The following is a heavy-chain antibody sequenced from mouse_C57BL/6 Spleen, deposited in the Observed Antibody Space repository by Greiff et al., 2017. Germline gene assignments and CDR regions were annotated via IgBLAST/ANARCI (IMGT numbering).Heavy chain of an antibody. CDR2: IYPGSGNT. D-gene: IGHD1-1*01. CDR1: GYTFTDYY. J-gene: IGHJ1*03. CDR3: ARDYGRGGYFDV. V-gene: IGHV1-76*01. Sequence: VQLVESGAELVRPGASVKLSCKASGYTFTDYYINWVKQRPGQGLEWIARIYPGSGNTYYNEKFKGKATLTAEKSSSTAYMQLSSLTSEDSAVYFCARDYGRGGYFDVWGTGTTVTVSS.